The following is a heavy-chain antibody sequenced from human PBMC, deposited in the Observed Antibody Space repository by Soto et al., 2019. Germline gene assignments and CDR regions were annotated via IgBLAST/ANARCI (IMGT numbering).Heavy chain of an antibody. CDR2: ISYDGSNK. CDR3: AKDGRRATSIAVAGTFGR. J-gene: IGHJ4*02. D-gene: IGHD6-19*01. CDR1: GFTFSSYG. Sequence: GGSLRLSCAASGFTFSSYGMHRVRQAPGKGLEWVAVISYDGSNKYYADSVKGRFTISRDNSKNTLYLQMNSLRAEDTAVYYCAKDGRRATSIAVAGTFGRWAQETLVTVSS. V-gene: IGHV3-30*18.